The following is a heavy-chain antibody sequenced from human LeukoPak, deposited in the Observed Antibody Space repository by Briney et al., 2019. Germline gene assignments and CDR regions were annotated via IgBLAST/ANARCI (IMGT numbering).Heavy chain of an antibody. CDR2: ISWKSDTI. CDR1: GSSFADYA. Sequence: GGSLRLSCAASGSSFADYAMHWVRQAPGKGLEWVSGISWKSDTITYGDSVKGRFTISRDNAENSLYLQMHSLRVEDTALYYCVKGLGNYYGSNSKTYYYYYMDVWGKGTTVTVSS. CDR3: VKGLGNYYGSNSKTYYYYYMDV. V-gene: IGHV3-9*01. D-gene: IGHD3-10*01. J-gene: IGHJ6*03.